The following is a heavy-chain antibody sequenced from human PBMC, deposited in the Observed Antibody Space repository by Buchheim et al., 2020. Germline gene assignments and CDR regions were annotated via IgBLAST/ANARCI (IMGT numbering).Heavy chain of an antibody. CDR3: AKSATVTTWTDY. D-gene: IGHD4-11*01. CDR1: GFTFSSYG. J-gene: IGHJ4*02. Sequence: QVQLVESGGGVVQPGRSLRLSCAASGFTFSSYGMHWVRQAPGKGLEWVAVISYDGSNKYYADSVKGRFTISRDNSKNTLYLQMNSLRAEDTAVYYCAKSATVTTWTDYWGQGTL. V-gene: IGHV3-30*18. CDR2: ISYDGSNK.